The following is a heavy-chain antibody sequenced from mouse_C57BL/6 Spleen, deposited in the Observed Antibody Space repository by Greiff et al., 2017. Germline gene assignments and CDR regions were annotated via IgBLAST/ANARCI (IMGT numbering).Heavy chain of an antibody. Sequence: QVQLKESGPGLVQPSQSLSITCTVSGFSLTSYGVHWVRQSPGKGLEWLGVIWRGGSTDYNAAFISRLSISKDNSKSQVFFKMNSLQADDTAIYYCARNHGYDDYAMDYWGQGTSVTVSS. CDR3: ARNHGYDDYAMDY. V-gene: IGHV2-2*01. CDR1: GFSLTSYG. J-gene: IGHJ4*01. CDR2: IWRGGST. D-gene: IGHD2-2*01.